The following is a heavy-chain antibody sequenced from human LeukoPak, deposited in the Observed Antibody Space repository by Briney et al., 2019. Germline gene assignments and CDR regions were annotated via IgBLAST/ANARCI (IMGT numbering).Heavy chain of an antibody. V-gene: IGHV1-2*02. D-gene: IGHD6-13*01. CDR1: GYTFTGYY. CDR3: ARAAEDAAAGSSGGYAYGLDV. J-gene: IGHJ6*02. CDR2: INPNSGGT. Sequence: RASVKVSCKASGYTFTGYYMHWVRQAPGQGLEWMGWINPNSGGTNYAQKFQGRVTMTRDTSISTAYMELTRLASDDTAVYYCARAAEDAAAGSSGGYAYGLDVWGQGATVTVSS.